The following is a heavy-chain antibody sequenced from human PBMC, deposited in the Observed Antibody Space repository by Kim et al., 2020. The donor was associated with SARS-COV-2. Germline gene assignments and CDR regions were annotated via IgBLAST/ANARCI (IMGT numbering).Heavy chain of an antibody. CDR3: ARAPIITIFGVVNDPTQYYYYYMDV. CDR1: GGSFSGYY. Sequence: SETLSLTCAVYGGSFSGYYWSWIRQPPGKGLEWIGEINHSGSTNYNPSLKSRVTISVDTSKNQFSLKLSSVTAADTAVYYCARAPIITIFGVVNDPTQYYYYYMDVWGKGTTVTVSS. V-gene: IGHV4-34*01. J-gene: IGHJ6*03. CDR2: INHSGST. D-gene: IGHD3-3*01.